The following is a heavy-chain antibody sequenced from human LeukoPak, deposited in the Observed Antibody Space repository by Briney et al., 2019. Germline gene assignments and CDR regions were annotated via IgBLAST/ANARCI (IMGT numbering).Heavy chain of an antibody. D-gene: IGHD3-10*01. V-gene: IGHV1-18*01. CDR3: AREYYGSGSYHHDAFDI. CDR1: GYTFTSYG. Sequence: ASVKVSCKASGYTFTSYGISWVRQAPGQGLEWMGWICAYNGNSNYAQKLQGRGTMTTDTSTSTAYMEMRSLRSDDTAVYYCAREYYGSGSYHHDAFDIWGQRTMVTPSS. J-gene: IGHJ3*02. CDR2: ICAYNGNS.